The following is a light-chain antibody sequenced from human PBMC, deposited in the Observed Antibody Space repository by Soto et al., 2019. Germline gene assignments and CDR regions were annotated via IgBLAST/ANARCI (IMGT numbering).Light chain of an antibody. J-gene: IGKJ1*01. CDR3: QQYNSYSRT. CDR1: QSISSA. V-gene: IGKV1-5*03. CDR2: KAS. Sequence: DIQMTQCPSTLSPSVGDRITITCGASQSISSALAWYQQKPGKAPKLLIYKASSLQSGVPSRFGGTGSGTEFTLTISSLQPDDFATYYCQQYNSYSRTFGQGTKVDIK.